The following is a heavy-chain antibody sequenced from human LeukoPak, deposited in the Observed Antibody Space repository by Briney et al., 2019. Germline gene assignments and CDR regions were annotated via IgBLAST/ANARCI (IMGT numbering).Heavy chain of an antibody. D-gene: IGHD6-25*01. CDR3: ARGPRSGKRLSYYFDY. CDR2: IYYSGST. CDR1: GGSISSYY. V-gene: IGHV4-59*12. Sequence: SETLSLTCTVSGGSISSYYWSWIRQPPGKGLEWIGYIYYSGSTYYNPSLKSRVTISVDTSKNQFSLKLSSVTAADTAVYYCARGPRSGKRLSYYFDYWGQGTLVTVSS. J-gene: IGHJ4*02.